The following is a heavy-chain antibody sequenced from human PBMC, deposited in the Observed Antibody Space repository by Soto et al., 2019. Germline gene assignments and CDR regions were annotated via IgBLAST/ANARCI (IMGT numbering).Heavy chain of an antibody. J-gene: IGHJ5*02. D-gene: IGHD2-15*01. Sequence: TLSLTCTVSGGSISSGGYYWSWIRQHPGKGLEWIGYIYYSGSTYYNPSLKSRVTISVDTSKNQFSLKLSSVTAADTAVYYCARDGRTGCSGGSCYSGMAWFDPWGQGTLVTVSS. CDR1: GGSISSGGYY. V-gene: IGHV4-31*03. CDR3: ARDGRTGCSGGSCYSGMAWFDP. CDR2: IYYSGST.